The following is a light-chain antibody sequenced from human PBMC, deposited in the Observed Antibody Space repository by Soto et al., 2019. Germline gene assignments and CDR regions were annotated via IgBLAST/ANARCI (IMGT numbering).Light chain of an antibody. V-gene: IGKV3D-15*01. Sequence: EIVMTQSPDTLSVSPGERAALSCRTSQSVSRDLAWYQQKPGQAPRLLIYGASTRATGIPARFSGSGSGTEFTRTICSLQSEDFAVYYCHHYSNWPPYTYGQGTKPQI. CDR3: HHYSNWPPYT. J-gene: IGKJ2*01. CDR2: GAS. CDR1: QSVSRD.